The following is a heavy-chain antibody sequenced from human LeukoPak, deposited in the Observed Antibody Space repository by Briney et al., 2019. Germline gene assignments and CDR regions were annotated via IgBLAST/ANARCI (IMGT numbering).Heavy chain of an antibody. CDR3: ARDPTTVTTHRGWFGEADIYYYMDV. CDR2: INPSGGST. CDR1: FTXXX. V-gene: IGHV1-46*01. J-gene: IGHJ6*03. D-gene: IGHD4-17*01. Sequence: FTXXXMHWVRQAPGQGLEWMGIINPSGGSTSYAQKFQGRVTMTGDMSTSTVYMELSSLRSEDTAVYYCARDPTTVTTHRGWFGEADIYYYMDVWGKGTTVTVSS.